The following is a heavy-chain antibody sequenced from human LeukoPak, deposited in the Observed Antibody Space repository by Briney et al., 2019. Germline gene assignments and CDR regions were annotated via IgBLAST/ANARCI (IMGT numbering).Heavy chain of an antibody. V-gene: IGHV4-34*01. CDR2: INHSGSA. Sequence: PSETLSLTCAVYGGSFSGYYWSWIRQPPGKGLEWIGEINHSGSANYNPSLKSRVTISLDTSKNQFSLKLSSVTAADTAVYYCARDDSSGYGSLDYWGQGTLVTVSS. J-gene: IGHJ4*02. D-gene: IGHD3-22*01. CDR1: GGSFSGYY. CDR3: ARDDSSGYGSLDY.